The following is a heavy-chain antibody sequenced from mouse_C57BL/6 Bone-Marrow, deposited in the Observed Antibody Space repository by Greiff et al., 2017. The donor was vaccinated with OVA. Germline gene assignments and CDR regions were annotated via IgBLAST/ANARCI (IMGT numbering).Heavy chain of an antibody. CDR1: GYTFTGYW. J-gene: IGHJ3*01. V-gene: IGHV1-9*01. Sequence: VQLQQSGAELMKPGASVKLSCKATGYTFTGYWIEWVKQRPGHGLEWIGEILPGSGSTNYNEKFKGKATFTADTYSNTAYMQLSSLTTEDSAIYYCAISIYYDYDGGFAYWGQGTLVTVSA. D-gene: IGHD2-4*01. CDR3: AISIYYDYDGGFAY. CDR2: ILPGSGST.